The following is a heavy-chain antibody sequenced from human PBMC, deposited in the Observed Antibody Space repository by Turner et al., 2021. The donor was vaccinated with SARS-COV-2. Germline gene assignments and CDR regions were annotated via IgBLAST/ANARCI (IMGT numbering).Heavy chain of an antibody. CDR2: ISYDGSNK. D-gene: IGHD1-26*01. CDR1: GFTLSSYA. Sequence: QVQLVESGGGVVQPGRSLRLSCAASGFTLSSYAMHWVRQAPGKGLEWVAVISYDGSNKYYADSVKGRFTISRDNSKNTLYLQMNSLRGEDTAVYYCARVADGSYWNPFDYWGQGTLVTVSS. CDR3: ARVADGSYWNPFDY. V-gene: IGHV3-30-3*01. J-gene: IGHJ4*02.